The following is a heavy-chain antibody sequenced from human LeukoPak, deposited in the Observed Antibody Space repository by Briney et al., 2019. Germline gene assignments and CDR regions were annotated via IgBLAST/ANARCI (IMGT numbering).Heavy chain of an antibody. CDR3: ARAYYDFWSGYTYYFDY. J-gene: IGHJ4*02. CDR2: ISGSGGST. Sequence: GGSLRLSCAASGFTFSSYAMSWVRQAPGKGLEWVSAISGSGGSTYYADSVKGRFTISRDNAKNSLYLQMNSLRAEDTAVYYCARAYYDFWSGYTYYFDYWGQGTLVTVSS. CDR1: GFTFSSYA. V-gene: IGHV3-23*01. D-gene: IGHD3-3*01.